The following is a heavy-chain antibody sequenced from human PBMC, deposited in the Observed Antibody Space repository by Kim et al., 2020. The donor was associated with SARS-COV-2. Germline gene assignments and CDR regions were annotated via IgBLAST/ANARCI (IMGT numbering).Heavy chain of an antibody. V-gene: IGHV3-66*01. CDR3: ARETPHYYDSSGYSTPGGFYY. Sequence: GGSLRLSCAASGFTVSSNYMSWVRQAPGKGLEWVSVIYSGGSTYYADSAKGRFTISRDNSKNTLYLQMNSLRAEDTAVYYCARETPHYYDSSGYSTPGGFYYCGQGTLVTVSS. J-gene: IGHJ4*02. D-gene: IGHD3-22*01. CDR2: IYSGGST. CDR1: GFTVSSNY.